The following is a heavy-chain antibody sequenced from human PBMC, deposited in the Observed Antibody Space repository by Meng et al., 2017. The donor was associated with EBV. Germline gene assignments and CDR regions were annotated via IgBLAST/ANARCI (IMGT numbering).Heavy chain of an antibody. D-gene: IGHD3/OR15-3a*01. J-gene: IGHJ4*02. Sequence: QVQLQESGPGLLKPSETLSLACTVSGGSVHSGGYYWSWIRQPPGKGLEWIGHIYYTGSSNYNPSLKSRVTMSVDTSKNQFSLKVSSVTAADTAVYYCARRGKTAGQQFWTGEEYFFDYWGQGTLVTVSS. CDR1: GGSVHSGGYY. CDR3: ARRGKTAGQQFWTGEEYFFDY. CDR2: IYYTGSS. V-gene: IGHV4-61*08.